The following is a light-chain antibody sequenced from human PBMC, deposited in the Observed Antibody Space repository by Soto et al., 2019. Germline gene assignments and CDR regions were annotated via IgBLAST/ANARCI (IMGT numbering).Light chain of an antibody. CDR2: GAS. J-gene: IGKJ3*01. Sequence: EIVLTQSPGTLPLSPGERATLSYRASQTVTSNYLAWYQQKPGQAPRLLIYGASSRATGIPDRFSGSGSGTDFTLTISRLEPEDFAVYYCQQYASSPQFTFGPGTKVDI. CDR3: QQYASSPQFT. CDR1: QTVTSNY. V-gene: IGKV3-20*01.